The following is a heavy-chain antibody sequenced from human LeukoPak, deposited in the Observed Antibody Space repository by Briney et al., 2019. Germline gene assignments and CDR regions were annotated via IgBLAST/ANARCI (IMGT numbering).Heavy chain of an antibody. V-gene: IGHV1-2*02. Sequence: ASVKVSCKASGYTFTDYYMHWVRQAPGQGLEWMGWINPNSGGTNYAQKFQGRVTMTRDTSSSTVYMELSRLRSGDTAVYYCARSDYDILTGYNWFDPWGQGTLVTVSS. CDR2: INPNSGGT. J-gene: IGHJ5*02. CDR3: ARSDYDILTGYNWFDP. CDR1: GYTFTDYY. D-gene: IGHD3-9*01.